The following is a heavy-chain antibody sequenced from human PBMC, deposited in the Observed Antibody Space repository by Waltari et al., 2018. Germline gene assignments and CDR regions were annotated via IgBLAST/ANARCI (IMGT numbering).Heavy chain of an antibody. CDR2: IYHGGST. J-gene: IGHJ4*02. Sequence: QVQLQESGPGLVKPSETLSLTCAVSGYSISSGYYWGWIRQPPGKGLEWIGSIYHGGSTYYNPSLTSRVTISVDTSKNPFSLKLSSVTAADTAVYYCALYDYGDYSFDYWGQGTLVTVSS. CDR3: ALYDYGDYSFDY. CDR1: GYSISSGYY. V-gene: IGHV4-38-2*01. D-gene: IGHD4-17*01.